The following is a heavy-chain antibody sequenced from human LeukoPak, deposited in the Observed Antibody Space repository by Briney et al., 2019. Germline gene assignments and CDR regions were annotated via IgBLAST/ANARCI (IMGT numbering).Heavy chain of an antibody. CDR1: GGSISSYY. D-gene: IGHD3-3*01. J-gene: IGHJ4*02. V-gene: IGHV4-59*01. Sequence: SETLSLTCTVSGGSISSYYWSWIRQPPGKGLEWIGYIYYSGSTNYNPSLKSRVTISVDTSKNQFSLKLSSVAAADTAVYYCARYYDFWSGTFDYWGQGTLVTVSS. CDR2: IYYSGST. CDR3: ARYYDFWSGTFDY.